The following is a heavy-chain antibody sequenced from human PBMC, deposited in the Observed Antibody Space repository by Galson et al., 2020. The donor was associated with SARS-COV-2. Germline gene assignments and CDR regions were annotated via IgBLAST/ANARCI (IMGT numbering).Heavy chain of an antibody. CDR1: GGSISSYY. Sequence: ASETLSLTCTASGGSISSYYWSWIRQPPGKGLEWIGYIYYSGSTNYNPSLKSRLPISVDTSKNQFSLKLSSVTAADTAVYYCARLGDYYDILTGYYPFDYWGQGTLVTVSS. D-gene: IGHD3-9*01. J-gene: IGHJ4*02. CDR3: ARLGDYYDILTGYYPFDY. V-gene: IGHV4-59*08. CDR2: IYYSGST.